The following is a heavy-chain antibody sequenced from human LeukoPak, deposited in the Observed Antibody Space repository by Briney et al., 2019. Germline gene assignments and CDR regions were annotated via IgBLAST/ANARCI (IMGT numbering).Heavy chain of an antibody. CDR1: GYNFTSNW. V-gene: IGHV5-51*01. D-gene: IGHD3-22*01. J-gene: IGHJ1*01. CDR2: IYPGDSDT. Sequence: GESLKISCKGSGYNFTSNWVGWVRQMPGKGLQCLGTIYPGDSDTRYSPSFQGQVTISVDKSVSTAYLQWSSLKASDTAMYYCARSDSSGGARGIQYWGQGTPVTVSS. CDR3: ARSDSSGGARGIQY.